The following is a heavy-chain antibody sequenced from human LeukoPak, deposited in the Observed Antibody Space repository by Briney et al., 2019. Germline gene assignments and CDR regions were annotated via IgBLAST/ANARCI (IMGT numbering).Heavy chain of an antibody. CDR1: GGSISSYY. CDR3: ARGPYYYDSSGYYYSYFDY. V-gene: IGHV4-59*01. D-gene: IGHD3-22*01. Sequence: PSETLSLTCTVSGGSISSYYWSWIRQPPGKGLEWIGYIYYTGSTNYNPSLKSRVTISADTSKNQFSLKLDSVTAADTAVYYCARGPYYYDSSGYYYSYFDYWGQGTLVTVSS. J-gene: IGHJ4*02. CDR2: IYYTGST.